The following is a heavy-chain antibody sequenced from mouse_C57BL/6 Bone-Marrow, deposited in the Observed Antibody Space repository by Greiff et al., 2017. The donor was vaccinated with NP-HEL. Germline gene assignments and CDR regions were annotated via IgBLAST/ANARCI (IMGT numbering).Heavy chain of an antibody. V-gene: IGHV1-59*01. CDR3: ASIYYDYRRGVYYAMDY. CDR1: GYTFTSYW. CDR2: IDPSDSYT. J-gene: IGHJ4*01. Sequence: VQLQQPGAELVRPGTSVKLSCKASGYTFTSYWMHWVKQRPGRGLEWIGVIDPSDSYTHYKQKFKGKATLTVDTSSSAAYMQLSSLTSEDSAVYYCASIYYDYRRGVYYAMDYWGQGTSVTVSS. D-gene: IGHD2-4*01.